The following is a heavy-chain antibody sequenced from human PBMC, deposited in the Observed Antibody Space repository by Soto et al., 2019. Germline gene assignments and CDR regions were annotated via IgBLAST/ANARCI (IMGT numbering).Heavy chain of an antibody. CDR1: NYSISSGYY. CDR2: MYHSGTT. D-gene: IGHD3-16*01. V-gene: IGHV4-38-2*02. Sequence: KSSETLSLTCTVSNYSISSGYYWGWIRQSPGEGLEWIVSMYHSGTTYYNPSLKSRVTISIDTSKNQFSLKLTSVTSADTAVYFCVRVAFGPIDYWGQGTLVTVSS. J-gene: IGHJ4*02. CDR3: VRVAFGPIDY.